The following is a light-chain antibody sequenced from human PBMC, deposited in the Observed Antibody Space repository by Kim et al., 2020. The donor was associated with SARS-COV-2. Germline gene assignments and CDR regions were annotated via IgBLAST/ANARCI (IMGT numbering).Light chain of an antibody. Sequence: VSVSPRQTASITCSGDKLGDKYACWYQQKPGQSPVLVIYQDTKRPSGIPERFSGSNSGNTATLTISGTQAMDEADYYCQAWDSSWVFGGGTQLTVL. CDR2: QDT. CDR3: QAWDSSWV. J-gene: IGLJ3*02. V-gene: IGLV3-1*01. CDR1: KLGDKY.